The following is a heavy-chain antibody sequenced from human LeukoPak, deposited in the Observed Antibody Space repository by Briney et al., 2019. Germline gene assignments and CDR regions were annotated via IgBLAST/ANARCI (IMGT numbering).Heavy chain of an antibody. CDR3: AREKFEYSSSSGEYYYYYYGMDV. CDR1: GGTFSSYA. V-gene: IGHV1-69*13. J-gene: IGHJ6*02. CDR2: IIPIFGTA. Sequence: SVNVSCKASGGTFSSYAISWVRQAPGQGLEWMGGIIPIFGTANYAQKFQGRVTITADESTSTAYMELSSLRSEDTAVYYCAREKFEYSSSSGEYYYYYYGMDVWGQGTTVTVSS. D-gene: IGHD6-6*01.